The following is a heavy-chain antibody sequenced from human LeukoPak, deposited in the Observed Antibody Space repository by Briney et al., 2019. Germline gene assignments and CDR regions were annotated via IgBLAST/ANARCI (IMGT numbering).Heavy chain of an antibody. D-gene: IGHD3-22*01. CDR1: GFTFSSYA. CDR2: ISGSGGST. V-gene: IGHV3-23*01. CDR3: ARDRGRYYDSSGYNPENDAFDI. J-gene: IGHJ3*02. Sequence: GGSLRLSCAASGFTFSSYAMSWVRQAPGKGLEWVSAISGSGGSTYYADSVKGRFTISRDNSKNTLYLQMNSLRAEDTAVYYCARDRGRYYDSSGYNPENDAFDIWGQGTMVTVSS.